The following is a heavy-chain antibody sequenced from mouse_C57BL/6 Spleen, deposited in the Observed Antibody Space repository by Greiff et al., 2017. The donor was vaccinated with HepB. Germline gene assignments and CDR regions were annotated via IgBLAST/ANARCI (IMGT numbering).Heavy chain of an antibody. CDR3: AREFAY. CDR2: ISSGSSTI. V-gene: IGHV5-17*01. CDR1: GFTFSDYG. J-gene: IGHJ3*01. Sequence: EVQLVESGGGLVKPGGSLKLSCAASGFTFSDYGMHWVRQAPEKGLEWVAYISSGSSTIYYADTVKGRFTISRDNAKNTRFLQMTSLRSEDTAMYYCAREFAYWGQGTLVTVSA.